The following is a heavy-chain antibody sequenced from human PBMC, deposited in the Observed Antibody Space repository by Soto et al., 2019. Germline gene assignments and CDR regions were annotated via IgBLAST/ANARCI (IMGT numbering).Heavy chain of an antibody. CDR1: GFTFTRYS. D-gene: IGHD3-22*01. CDR3: AKAAIRTYYYDSSGYYSHFDY. CDR2: ISSTTNYI. Sequence: PGGSLRLSCAASGFTFTRYSMNWVRQAPGKGLEWVSSISSTTNYIYYGDSMKGRFTISRDNSKNTLYLQMNSLRAEDTAVYYCAKAAIRTYYYDSSGYYSHFDYWGQGTLVTVSS. V-gene: IGHV3-21*01. J-gene: IGHJ4*02.